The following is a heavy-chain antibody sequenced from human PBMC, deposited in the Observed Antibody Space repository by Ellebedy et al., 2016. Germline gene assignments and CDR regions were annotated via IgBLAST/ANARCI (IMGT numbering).Heavy chain of an antibody. J-gene: IGHJ4*02. CDR2: INYSGYT. CDR1: GGSISDYY. Sequence: GSLRLXXTVSGGSISDYYWTWIRQPPGKGLEWIGHINYSGYTKYNPSLKSRVTISVDTSKNQFSLRLSSVTAADTAVYYCATEGEYGDYEDWGQGTLVSVSS. D-gene: IGHD4-17*01. V-gene: IGHV4-59*01. CDR3: ATEGEYGDYED.